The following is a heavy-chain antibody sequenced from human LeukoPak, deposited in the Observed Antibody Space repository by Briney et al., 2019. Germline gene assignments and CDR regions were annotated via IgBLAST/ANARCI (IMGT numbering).Heavy chain of an antibody. J-gene: IGHJ4*02. CDR2: IIPIFGTA. CDR1: GGTFSSYA. Sequence: LEASVKVSCKASGGTFSSYAISWVRQAPGQGLEWMGGIIPIFGTANYAQKFQGRVTITADESTSTAYMELSSLRSEDTVVYYCAVMVRGVIGFDYWGQGTLVTVSS. V-gene: IGHV1-69*13. D-gene: IGHD3-10*01. CDR3: AVMVRGVIGFDY.